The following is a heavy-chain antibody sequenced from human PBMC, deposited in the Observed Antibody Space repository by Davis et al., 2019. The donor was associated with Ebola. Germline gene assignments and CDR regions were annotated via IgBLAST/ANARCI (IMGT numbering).Heavy chain of an antibody. Sequence: GGSLRLSCAASGFIFSSYVMSWVRQAPGKGLEWVSTLGTSADTYYADSGKGRFTISRDNSKNTLYMQMNGLRVEDTAIYYCAKDTSNIWFDIWGQGTMVTVSS. J-gene: IGHJ3*02. CDR2: LGTSADT. CDR3: AKDTSNIWFDI. V-gene: IGHV3-23*01. D-gene: IGHD1-26*01. CDR1: GFIFSSYV.